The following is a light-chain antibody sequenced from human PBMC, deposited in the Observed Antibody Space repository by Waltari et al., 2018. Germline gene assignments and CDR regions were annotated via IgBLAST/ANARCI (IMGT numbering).Light chain of an antibody. J-gene: IGLJ3*02. V-gene: IGLV4-69*01. CDR1: RGHSDYA. Sequence: QLVLTQPPSASASLGASVKLTCTLSRGHSDYAIACHQQQPRKGPRYLMRVNSDDSHKKGDGIPDRFSGSSSGAERFLTISSLQSEDEADYFCQTWGFGIEVFGGGTKLTVL. CDR2: VNSDDSH. CDR3: QTWGFGIEV.